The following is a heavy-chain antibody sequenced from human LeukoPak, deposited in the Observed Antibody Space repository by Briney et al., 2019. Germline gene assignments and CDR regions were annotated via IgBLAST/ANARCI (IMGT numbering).Heavy chain of an antibody. D-gene: IGHD2-2*01. Sequence: PGGSLRLSCAASGFTFRSSNMNWVRQAPGKGLEWVSYISTGSTTIKYADSVKGRFTISRDNAKNSLYLQMNSLRAEDTAMYYCARDTRGESDYWGHGTLVTVAS. CDR2: ISTGSTTI. J-gene: IGHJ4*01. CDR1: GFTFRSSN. CDR3: ARDTRGESDY. V-gene: IGHV3-48*04.